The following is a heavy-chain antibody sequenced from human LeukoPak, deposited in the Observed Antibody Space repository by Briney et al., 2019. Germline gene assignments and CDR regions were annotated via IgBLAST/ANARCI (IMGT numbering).Heavy chain of an antibody. Sequence: GGSLRLSCAASGFTFSSYSMNWVRQAPGKGLEWVAVIWYDGSNKYYADSVKGRFTISRDNSKNTLNLQMNSLRAEDTAVYYCVGSGGRGQNWFDPWGQGTLVTVSS. CDR3: VGSGGRGQNWFDP. J-gene: IGHJ5*02. D-gene: IGHD2-15*01. CDR2: IWYDGSNK. V-gene: IGHV3-33*08. CDR1: GFTFSSYS.